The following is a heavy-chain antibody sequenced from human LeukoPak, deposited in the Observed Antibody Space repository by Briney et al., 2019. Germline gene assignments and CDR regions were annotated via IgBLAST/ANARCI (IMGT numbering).Heavy chain of an antibody. V-gene: IGHV4-39*01. CDR1: GGSISSSSYH. J-gene: IGHJ5*02. Sequence: SETLSLTCTVSGGSISSSSYHWGWIRQPPGKWLEWIGSIYYSGNTYYNPSLKSRVTISVDTSKDQFSLKLTSVTAADTAVYYCARQIGYCSSTSCNWFDPWGQGTLVTVSS. CDR3: ARQIGYCSSTSCNWFDP. CDR2: IYYSGNT. D-gene: IGHD2-2*01.